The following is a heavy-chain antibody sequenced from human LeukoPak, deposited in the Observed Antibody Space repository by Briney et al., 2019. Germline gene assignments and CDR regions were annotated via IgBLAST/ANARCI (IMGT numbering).Heavy chain of an antibody. J-gene: IGHJ4*02. CDR3: ARRSDSSGSLDY. Sequence: GGSLRLSCAASGFTFSDSVIHWVRQAPGKGLEWVAIISSDGTKEYYADSVKGRFTISRDNCKNTLYLQMNSLRAEDTAVYYCARRSDSSGSLDYWGQGTLVTVSS. D-gene: IGHD3-22*01. V-gene: IGHV3-30*03. CDR2: ISSDGTKE. CDR1: GFTFSDSV.